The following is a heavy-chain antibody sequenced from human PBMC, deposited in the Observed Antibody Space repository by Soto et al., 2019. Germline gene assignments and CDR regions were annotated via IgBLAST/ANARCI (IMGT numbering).Heavy chain of an antibody. Sequence: GASVKVSCKVSGHKVTELSIYWMRQSPGTGLECMGGFDPKDGLPVYAQNFEGRVTMTEDASTDTAYMELSSLRSEDTAVYYCATVFGVGHPSDYWGQGTLVTVSS. CDR1: GHKVTELS. J-gene: IGHJ4*02. D-gene: IGHD3-3*01. CDR3: ATVFGVGHPSDY. CDR2: FDPKDGLP. V-gene: IGHV1-24*01.